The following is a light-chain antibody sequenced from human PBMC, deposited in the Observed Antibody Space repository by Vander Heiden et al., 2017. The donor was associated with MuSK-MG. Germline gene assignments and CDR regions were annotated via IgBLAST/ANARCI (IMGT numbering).Light chain of an antibody. CDR3: TSRDSRGKYV. CDR2: GKN. CDR1: SLRSYY. Sequence: SSELTQDPAVSVSLGQTVRITCQGDSLRSYYASWYQQKPGQAPVLVIYGKNNRPSGIPDRFSGSSAGNTASLTITGAQAEDEAYYYCTSRDSRGKYVFGAGTKLTVL. V-gene: IGLV3-19*01. J-gene: IGLJ2*01.